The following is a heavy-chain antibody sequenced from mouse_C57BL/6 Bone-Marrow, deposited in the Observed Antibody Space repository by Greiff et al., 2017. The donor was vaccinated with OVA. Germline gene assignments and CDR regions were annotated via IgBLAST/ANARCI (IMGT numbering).Heavy chain of an antibody. V-gene: IGHV1-64*01. CDR3: ASPFAY. Sequence: VQLQQPGAELVKPGASVKLSCKASGYTFTSYWMHWVKQRPGQGLEWIGMIHPNSGSTNSNEKFKSKATLTVDKSSSTAYMQLSSLTSEDSAVYYCASPFAYGGQGTLVTVSA. J-gene: IGHJ3*01. CDR1: GYTFTSYW. CDR2: IHPNSGST.